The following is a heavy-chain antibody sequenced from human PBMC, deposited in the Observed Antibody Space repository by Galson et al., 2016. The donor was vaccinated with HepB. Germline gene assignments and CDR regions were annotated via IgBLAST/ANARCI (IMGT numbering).Heavy chain of an antibody. CDR2: ISSSGGRT. V-gene: IGHV3-23*01. D-gene: IGHD3-3*01. CDR3: ARVRFLEWLTPTELYFDL. CDR1: GLTFSNYA. Sequence: SLRLSCAASGLTFSNYAMNWVRQAPGKGLEWVSGISSSGGRTFYADSVKGRFTISRDNSKSTLYLQMNSLRAEDTAVYYCARVRFLEWLTPTELYFDLWGRGTLVTV. J-gene: IGHJ2*01.